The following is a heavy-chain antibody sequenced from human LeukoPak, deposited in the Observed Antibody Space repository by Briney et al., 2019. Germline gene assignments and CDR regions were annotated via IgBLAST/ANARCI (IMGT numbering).Heavy chain of an antibody. CDR1: GGTFSSYT. D-gene: IGHD2-2*01. Sequence: GASVKVSCKASGGTFSSYTISWVRQAPGQELEWMGRIIPILGIANYAQKFQGRVTITADKSTSTAYMELSSLRSEDTAVYYCASRPYCSSTSCLPDYWGQGTLVTVSS. V-gene: IGHV1-69*02. CDR3: ASRPYCSSTSCLPDY. CDR2: IIPILGIA. J-gene: IGHJ4*02.